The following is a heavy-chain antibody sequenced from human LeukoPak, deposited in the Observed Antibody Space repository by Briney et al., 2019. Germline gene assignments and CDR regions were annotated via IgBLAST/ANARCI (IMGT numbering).Heavy chain of an antibody. J-gene: IGHJ4*02. CDR3: AKSPLYYYDSSGYHYFDY. V-gene: IGHV1-2*02. CDR1: GYTFTGYY. D-gene: IGHD3-22*01. Sequence: ASVKVSCKASGYTFTGYYMHWVRQAPGQGLEWMGWINPNSGGTNYAQKFQGRVTMTRDTSISTAYMELSRLRSDDTAVYYCAKSPLYYYDSSGYHYFDYWGQGTLVTVSS. CDR2: INPNSGGT.